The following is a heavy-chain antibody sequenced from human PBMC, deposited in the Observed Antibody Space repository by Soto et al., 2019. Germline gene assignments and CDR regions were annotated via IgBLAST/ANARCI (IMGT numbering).Heavy chain of an antibody. J-gene: IGHJ3*02. CDR2: INPNSGGT. V-gene: IGHV1-2*04. CDR3: ARGDCSSASCQIRPVHPSNAFDI. CDR1: GYTFTCYS. Sequence: GASVKVSCKASGYTFTCYSMHWVRQAPGQGLEWMGWINPNSGGTNYAQKFQGWVTMTRDTSISTAYMELSRLRSDDTAVYYCARGDCSSASCQIRPVHPSNAFDIWGQGTMVTVSS. D-gene: IGHD2-2*01.